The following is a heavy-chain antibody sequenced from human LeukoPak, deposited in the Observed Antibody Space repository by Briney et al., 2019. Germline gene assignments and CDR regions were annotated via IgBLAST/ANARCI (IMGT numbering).Heavy chain of an antibody. J-gene: IGHJ4*02. CDR2: IYYRGRS. D-gene: IGHD3-3*01. CDR1: GGSVSSGNYY. Sequence: SETLSLTCTVSGGSVSSGNYYWSWIRQPPGKGLEWIGNIYYRGRSNYNPSLKSRVTISVDTSKNQFSLKLSSVTAADTAVYYCARDTGSDPNRVVQFDHWGLGTLVTVSS. CDR3: ARDTGSDPNRVVQFDH. V-gene: IGHV4-61*01.